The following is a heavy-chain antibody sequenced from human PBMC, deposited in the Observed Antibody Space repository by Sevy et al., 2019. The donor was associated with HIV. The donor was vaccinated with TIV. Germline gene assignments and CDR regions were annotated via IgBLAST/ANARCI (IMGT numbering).Heavy chain of an antibody. CDR1: GGSISNHY. D-gene: IGHD4-4*01. Sequence: SETLSLTCTVSGGSISNHYWNWIRQPPGKGLEWIGYLYYSTRTNYNPSLKSRVTISADTSKNEFSLKLSSVTAADTAVYYCAASNPTLYDGMDVWGQGTTVTVSS. V-gene: IGHV4-59*11. CDR2: LYYSTRT. J-gene: IGHJ6*02. CDR3: AASNPTLYDGMDV.